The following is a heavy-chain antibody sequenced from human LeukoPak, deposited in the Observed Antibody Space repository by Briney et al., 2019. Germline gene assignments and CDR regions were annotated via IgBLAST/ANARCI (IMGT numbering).Heavy chain of an antibody. D-gene: IGHD3-10*01. CDR3: ARAHQHFGELWNDY. CDR1: VFTFSSYG. Sequence: ASVKVSCKASVFTFSSYGISWVRQAPGQGLEWMGWISSSSGNTNYAQKFQGRVTMTTDKSTSTAYMELRSLRSDDTAVYYCARAHQHFGELWNDYWGQGTPVTVSS. J-gene: IGHJ4*02. V-gene: IGHV1-18*01. CDR2: ISSSSGNT.